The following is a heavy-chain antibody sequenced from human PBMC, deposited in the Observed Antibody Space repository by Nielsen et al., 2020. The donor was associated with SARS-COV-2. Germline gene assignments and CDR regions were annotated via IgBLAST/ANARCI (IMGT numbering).Heavy chain of an antibody. CDR1: GFTFSSYA. J-gene: IGHJ6*04. Sequence: GESLKISCAASGFTFSSYAMHWVRQAPGKGLEWVAVISYDGSNKYYADSVKGRFTISRDNSKNTLYLQMNSLRAEDTAVYYCARAGIAAAGIMDVWGKGTTVTVSS. V-gene: IGHV3-30-3*01. D-gene: IGHD6-13*01. CDR3: ARAGIAAAGIMDV. CDR2: ISYDGSNK.